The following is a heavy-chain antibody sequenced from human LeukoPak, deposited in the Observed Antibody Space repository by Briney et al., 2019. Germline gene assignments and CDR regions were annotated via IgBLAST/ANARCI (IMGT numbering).Heavy chain of an antibody. J-gene: IGHJ5*02. V-gene: IGHV1-2*06. Sequence: ASVKVSCKASGYTFTGYYMHWVRQAPGQGLEWMGRINPNSGGTNYAQKFQGRVTMTRDTSISTAYMELSSLRSEDTAVYYCARGPDYDSSWFDPWGQGTLVTVSS. D-gene: IGHD3-3*01. CDR2: INPNSGGT. CDR3: ARGPDYDSSWFDP. CDR1: GYTFTGYY.